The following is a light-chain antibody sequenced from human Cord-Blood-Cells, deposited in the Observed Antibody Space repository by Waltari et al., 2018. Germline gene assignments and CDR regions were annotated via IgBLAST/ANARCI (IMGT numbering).Light chain of an antibody. Sequence: DIQMTQAPSSLSASVVDRVTITCRASQSISSYLNWYQQKPGKDPKLLIYAASSLQSGVPARFSGSGSGTDFTLTISSLQPEDFATYYCQKSYSTPFTFGQGTKLEIK. CDR1: QSISSY. J-gene: IGKJ2*01. CDR3: QKSYSTPFT. V-gene: IGKV1-39*01. CDR2: AAS.